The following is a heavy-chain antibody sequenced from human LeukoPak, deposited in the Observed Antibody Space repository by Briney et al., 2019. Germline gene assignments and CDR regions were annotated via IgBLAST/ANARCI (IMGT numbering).Heavy chain of an antibody. J-gene: IGHJ3*02. CDR1: GFTFSSYG. CDR3: ASDGGGTSSGWSDAFDI. CDR2: IRYDGSNK. V-gene: IGHV3-30*02. Sequence: PGGSLRLSCAASGFTFSSYGMHWVRQAPGKGLEWGAFIRYDGSNKYYADSVKGRFTISRDNSKNSLYLQMNSLSAEDTAVYYCASDGGGTSSGWSDAFDIWGQGTMVTVSS. D-gene: IGHD6-19*01.